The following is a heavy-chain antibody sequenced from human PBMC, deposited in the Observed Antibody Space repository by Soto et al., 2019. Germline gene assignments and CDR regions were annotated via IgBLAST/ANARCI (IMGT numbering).Heavy chain of an antibody. Sequence: SVKVSCKAAGGTFSIYAISWVRQAPGQGLEWMGGIIPIFGTANYAQKFQGRVTITADESTSTAYMELSSLRSEDTAVYYCARVRQTYYYDSSGYTPSYYYGMDVWGQGTTVTVSS. D-gene: IGHD3-22*01. CDR2: IIPIFGTA. CDR1: GGTFSIYA. J-gene: IGHJ6*02. CDR3: ARVRQTYYYDSSGYTPSYYYGMDV. V-gene: IGHV1-69*13.